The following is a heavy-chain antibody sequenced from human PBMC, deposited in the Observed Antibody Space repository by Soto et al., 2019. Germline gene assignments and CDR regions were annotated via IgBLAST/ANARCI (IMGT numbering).Heavy chain of an antibody. D-gene: IGHD6-19*01. Sequence: GGSLRLSCAGSGFTFSSYWMSWVRQAPGKGLEWVANIKQDGSEKYYVDSVKGRFTISRDNAKNSLYLQMNSLRAEDTAVYYCARDSGQWLVHDAFDIWGQGTMVTVSS. CDR3: ARDSGQWLVHDAFDI. J-gene: IGHJ3*02. CDR2: IKQDGSEK. CDR1: GFTFSSYW. V-gene: IGHV3-7*03.